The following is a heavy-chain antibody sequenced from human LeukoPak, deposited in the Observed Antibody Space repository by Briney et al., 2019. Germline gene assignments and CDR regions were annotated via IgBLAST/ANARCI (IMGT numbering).Heavy chain of an antibody. D-gene: IGHD1-1*01. V-gene: IGHV3-7*01. CDR3: AKTQLGDLWFDP. CDR1: GFTFNKYW. CDR2: IKQDGSEK. J-gene: IGHJ5*02. Sequence: GGSLRLSCAASGFTFNKYWMTWVRQAPGKGLEWVANIKQDGSEKYYVDSVKGRFTISRDNTKNSLYLQMNSLRAEDTAVYYCAKTQLGDLWFDPWGQGTLVTVSS.